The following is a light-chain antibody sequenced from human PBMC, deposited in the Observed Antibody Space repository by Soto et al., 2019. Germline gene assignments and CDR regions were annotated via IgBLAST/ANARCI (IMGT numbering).Light chain of an antibody. CDR3: SSFTSTSAVYV. CDR1: SNDIGAYNY. J-gene: IGLJ1*01. V-gene: IGLV2-14*01. CDR2: EVN. Sequence: QSALTQPASVSGSPGQSITVSCTGTSNDIGAYNYVSWYQQHPGKAPKLMIYEVNNRPSGISNRFSGSKSGNTASLTISGLQAEDEADYFCSSFTSTSAVYVFGAGTNVTVL.